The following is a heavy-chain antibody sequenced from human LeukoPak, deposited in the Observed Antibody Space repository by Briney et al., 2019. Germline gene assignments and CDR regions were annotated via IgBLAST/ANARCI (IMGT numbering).Heavy chain of an antibody. Sequence: GESLKISCKGSGYSFSTYWISWVRQMPGKGLEWMGRIDPSDSYTNYSPSFQGHVTISADKSISTAYLQWSSLKASDTAMYYCARLVDSSFDYWGQGTLVTVSS. J-gene: IGHJ4*02. CDR2: IDPSDSYT. CDR1: GYSFSTYW. V-gene: IGHV5-10-1*01. D-gene: IGHD3-22*01. CDR3: ARLVDSSFDY.